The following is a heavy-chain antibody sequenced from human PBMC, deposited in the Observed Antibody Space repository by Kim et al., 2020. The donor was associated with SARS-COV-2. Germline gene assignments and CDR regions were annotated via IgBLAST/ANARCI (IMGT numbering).Heavy chain of an antibody. Sequence: GGSLRLSCAASGFTFSSYSMNWVRQAPGKGLEWVSSISSSSSYIYYADSVKGRFTISRDNAKNSLYLQMNSLRAEDTAVYYCARDEDIVVVVAETDYGMDVWGQGTTVTVSS. CDR3: ARDEDIVVVVAETDYGMDV. V-gene: IGHV3-21*01. CDR2: ISSSSSYI. D-gene: IGHD2-15*01. J-gene: IGHJ6*02. CDR1: GFTFSSYS.